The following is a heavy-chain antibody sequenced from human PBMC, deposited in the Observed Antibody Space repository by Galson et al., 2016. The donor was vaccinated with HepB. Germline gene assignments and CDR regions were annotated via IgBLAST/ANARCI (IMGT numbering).Heavy chain of an antibody. V-gene: IGHV4-59*08. CDR3: ARHPNPMGRGVNWFDP. CDR2: ISYSGST. Sequence: SETLSLTCTVSGGSINNCYWSWVRQPPGKGLEWIACISYSGSTDHNPSLRRRVTISVDTSKNQFSLRLSSVAAADTAVYYCARHPNPMGRGVNWFDPWGQGTLVTVSS. CDR1: GGSINNCY. D-gene: IGHD3-10*01. J-gene: IGHJ5*02.